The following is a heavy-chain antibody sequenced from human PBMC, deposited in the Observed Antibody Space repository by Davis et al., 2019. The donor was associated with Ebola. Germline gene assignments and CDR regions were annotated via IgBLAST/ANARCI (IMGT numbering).Heavy chain of an antibody. J-gene: IGHJ4*02. Sequence: GESLKISCQGSGYSFTRYWISWVRQMPGKGLEWMGRIDPSDSYTNYSPSFQGHVTISVDKSISTAYLQWSSLKASDTAMYYCARKGSGSSIGDYWGQGTLVTVSS. D-gene: IGHD3-10*01. CDR1: GYSFTRYW. V-gene: IGHV5-10-1*01. CDR3: ARKGSGSSIGDY. CDR2: IDPSDSYT.